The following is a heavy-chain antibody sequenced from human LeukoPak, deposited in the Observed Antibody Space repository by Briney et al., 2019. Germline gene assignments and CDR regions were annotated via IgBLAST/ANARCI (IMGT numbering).Heavy chain of an antibody. CDR3: ARDKLEHNWFDP. Sequence: SETLSLTCAVYGGSFSGYYWSWIRQPPGKGLEWIGEINHSGSTNYNPSLKSRVTISVDTSKNQFSLKLSSVTAADTAVYYCARDKLEHNWFDPWGQGTLVTVSS. V-gene: IGHV4-34*01. CDR1: GGSFSGYY. D-gene: IGHD1-26*01. J-gene: IGHJ5*02. CDR2: INHSGST.